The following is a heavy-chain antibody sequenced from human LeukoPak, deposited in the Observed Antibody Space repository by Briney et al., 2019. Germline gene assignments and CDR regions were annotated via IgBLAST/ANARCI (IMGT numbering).Heavy chain of an antibody. V-gene: IGHV4-30-4*01. CDR1: GGSISSGDYY. D-gene: IGHD2-15*01. CDR2: IYYSGST. Sequence: SQTLSLTCTVSGGSISSGDYYWSWIRQPPGKGLEWIGYIYYSGSTYYNPSLKSRVTTSVDTSKNQFSLKLSSVTAADTAVYYCARGDKYCSGGSCYSYYYYYYGMDVWGQGTTVTVSS. J-gene: IGHJ6*02. CDR3: ARGDKYCSGGSCYSYYYYYYGMDV.